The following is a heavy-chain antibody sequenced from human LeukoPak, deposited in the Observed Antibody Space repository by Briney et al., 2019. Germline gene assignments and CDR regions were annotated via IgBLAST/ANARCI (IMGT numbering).Heavy chain of an antibody. J-gene: IGHJ5*02. Sequence: PSETLSLTCTVSGGSISSGSYYWSWIRQPAGKGLEWIGRIYTSGSTNYNPSLKSRVTISVDTSKNQFSLKLNSVTAADTAVYYCARVHYYDILTGYYRFDPWGQGTLVTVSS. D-gene: IGHD3-9*01. CDR3: ARVHYYDILTGYYRFDP. CDR1: GGSISSGSYY. V-gene: IGHV4-61*02. CDR2: IYTSGST.